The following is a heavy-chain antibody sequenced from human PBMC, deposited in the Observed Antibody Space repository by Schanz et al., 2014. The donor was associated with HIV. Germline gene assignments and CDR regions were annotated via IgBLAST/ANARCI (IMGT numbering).Heavy chain of an antibody. J-gene: IGHJ3*02. D-gene: IGHD1-26*01. CDR3: ARDMPRDGSYFRAFDI. V-gene: IGHV1-69*01. Sequence: QVQLVQSGAEVKKPGSSVKVSCKASGGTFSTYSISWVRQAPGQGLEWMGGIIPIFGTRNYAHKFQGRVTMTADESTSTAYMELSSLRSDDTAVYYCARDMPRDGSYFRAFDIWGQGTMVTVSS. CDR1: GGTFSTYS. CDR2: IIPIFGTR.